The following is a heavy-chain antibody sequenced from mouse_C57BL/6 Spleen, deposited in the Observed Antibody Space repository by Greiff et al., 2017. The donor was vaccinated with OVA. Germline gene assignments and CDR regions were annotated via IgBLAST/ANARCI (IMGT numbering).Heavy chain of an antibody. CDR3: ARAAYSPWFAY. V-gene: IGHV1-64*01. D-gene: IGHD2-12*01. CDR2: IHPNSGST. J-gene: IGHJ3*01. CDR1: GYTFTSYW. Sequence: QVQLKQPGAELVKPGASVKLSCKASGYTFTSYWMHWVKQRPGQGLEWIGMIHPNSGSTNYNEKFKSKATLTVDKSSSTAYMQLSSLTSEDSAVYYCARAAYSPWFAYWGQGTLVTVSA.